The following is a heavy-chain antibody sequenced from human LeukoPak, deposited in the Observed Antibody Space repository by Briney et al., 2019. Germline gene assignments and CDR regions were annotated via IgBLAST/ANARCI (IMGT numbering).Heavy chain of an antibody. J-gene: IGHJ4*02. CDR3: ARGRQEALPDY. CDR1: AFIFSGHW. Sequence: GSLRLSCEGSAFIFSGHWMNWVRQPPGKGLEWIGEIYHSGSTNYNPSLKSRVTISVDKSKNQFSLELSSVTAADTAVYYCARGRQEALPDYWGQGTLVTVSS. V-gene: IGHV4-4*02. CDR2: IYHSGST.